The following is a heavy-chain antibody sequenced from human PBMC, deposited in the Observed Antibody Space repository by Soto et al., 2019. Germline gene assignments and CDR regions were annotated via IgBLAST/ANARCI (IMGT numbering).Heavy chain of an antibody. V-gene: IGHV1-24*01. Sequence: ASVKVSCKVSGYTLTELSMHWVRQAPGKGLEWMGGFDPEDGETIYAQKFQGRVTMTEDTSTDTAYMELSSLRSEDTAVYYCASYSSPHIVVVTAKGWFDPWGQGTLVTVSS. CDR1: GYTLTELS. J-gene: IGHJ5*02. CDR2: FDPEDGET. D-gene: IGHD2-21*02. CDR3: ASYSSPHIVVVTAKGWFDP.